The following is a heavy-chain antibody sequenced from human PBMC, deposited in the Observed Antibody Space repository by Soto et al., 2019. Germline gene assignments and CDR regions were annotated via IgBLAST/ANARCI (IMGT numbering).Heavy chain of an antibody. J-gene: IGHJ4*02. CDR3: AKQPLIAVAELDY. Sequence: VGALRLSCAASGFTFSSYGMHWVRQAPGKGLEWVAVISYDGSNKYYADSVKGRFTISRDNSKNTLYLQMNSLRAEDTAVYYCAKQPLIAVAELDYWGQGTLVTVSS. CDR1: GFTFSSYG. CDR2: ISYDGSNK. V-gene: IGHV3-30*18. D-gene: IGHD6-19*01.